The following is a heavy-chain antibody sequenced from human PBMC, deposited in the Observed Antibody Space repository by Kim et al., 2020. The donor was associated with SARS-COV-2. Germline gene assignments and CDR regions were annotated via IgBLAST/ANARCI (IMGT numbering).Heavy chain of an antibody. D-gene: IGHD2-2*01. CDR1: GGSISSSSYY. Sequence: SETLSLTCTVSGGSISSSSYYWGWIRQPPGKGLEWIGSIYYSGSTYYNPSLKSRVTISVDTSKNQFSLKLSSVTAADTAVYYCARGTVLPHPGRYYYYYYGMDVWGQGTTVTVSS. CDR2: IYYSGST. V-gene: IGHV4-39*01. CDR3: ARGTVLPHPGRYYYYYYGMDV. J-gene: IGHJ6*02.